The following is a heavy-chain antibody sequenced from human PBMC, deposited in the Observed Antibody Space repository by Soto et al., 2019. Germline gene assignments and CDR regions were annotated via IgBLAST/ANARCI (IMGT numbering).Heavy chain of an antibody. CDR3: AREMATMGLDY. CDR1: GYTFTRNY. CDR2: INPSAGGT. D-gene: IGHD2-8*01. V-gene: IGHV1-46*01. Sequence: QVQLVQSGAEVKKPGASVKVSCKASGYTFTRNYIHWVRQAPGQGLEWMGIINPSAGGTSYAQKFQGRVTMTRDTSTSTVYMGLSSLRSEDTAIYYCAREMATMGLDYWGQGTLVTVSS. J-gene: IGHJ4*02.